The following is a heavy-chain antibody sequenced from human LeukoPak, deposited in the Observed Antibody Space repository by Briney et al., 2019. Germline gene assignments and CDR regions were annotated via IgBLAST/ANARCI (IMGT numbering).Heavy chain of an antibody. J-gene: IGHJ4*02. D-gene: IGHD5-18*01. CDR3: ARDGPVDTAMPSDY. CDR2: IIPIFGTA. Sequence: ASVKVSCKASGGTFSSYAISWVRQAPGQGLEWMGRIIPIFGTANYAQKFQGRVTITTDESTSTAYMELSSLRSEDTAVYYCARDGPVDTAMPSDYWGQGTLVTASS. V-gene: IGHV1-69*05. CDR1: GGTFSSYA.